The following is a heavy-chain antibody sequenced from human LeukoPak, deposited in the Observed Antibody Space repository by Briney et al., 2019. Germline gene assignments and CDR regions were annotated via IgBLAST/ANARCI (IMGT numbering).Heavy chain of an antibody. CDR3: ARGFYYDSSGYSDY. CDR1: GFTVSSNY. CDR2: IYSGGST. Sequence: PGGSLRLSCAASGFTVSSNYMSWVRQAPGKGLEWVSVIYSGGSTYYADSVKGRFTISRDNSKNTLYLQMNNLRAEDTAVYYCARGFYYDSSGYSDYWGQGTLVTVSS. J-gene: IGHJ4*02. D-gene: IGHD3-22*01. V-gene: IGHV3-53*05.